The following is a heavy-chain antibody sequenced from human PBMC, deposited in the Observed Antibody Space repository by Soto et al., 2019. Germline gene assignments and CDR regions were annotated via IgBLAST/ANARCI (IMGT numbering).Heavy chain of an antibody. Sequence: PSETPSLPCAVFWGTFIGFCRTRIRQPPRKGPEWIGEINHSGSTNYNPSLKSRVTISVDTSKNQFSLRLASVTAADTAVYYCARGWGVRRNIMNTYYYYGLDVWGQGTTVTVSS. CDR1: WGTFIGFC. V-gene: IGHV4-34*01. J-gene: IGHJ6*02. CDR3: ARGWGVRRNIMNTYYYYGLDV. D-gene: IGHD3-10*01. CDR2: INHSGST.